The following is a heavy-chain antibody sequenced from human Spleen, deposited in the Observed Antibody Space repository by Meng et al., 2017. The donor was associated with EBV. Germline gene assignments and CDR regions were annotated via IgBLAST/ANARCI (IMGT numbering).Heavy chain of an antibody. V-gene: IGHV4-4*02. D-gene: IGHD6-13*01. CDR2: IYHSGST. Sequence: VQLQESGPELRRPSGTLSLICAVSGGSINSGNWWNWVRQPPGKGLEWIGEIYHSGSTNYNPSLESRVTISVDKSKNQFSLKLSSVTAADTAVYYCARTYSSSIYYFDSWGPGTLVTVSS. J-gene: IGHJ4*02. CDR1: GGSINSGNW. CDR3: ARTYSSSIYYFDS.